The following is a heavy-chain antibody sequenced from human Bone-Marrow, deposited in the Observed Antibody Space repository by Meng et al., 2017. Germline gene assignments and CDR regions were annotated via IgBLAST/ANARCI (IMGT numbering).Heavy chain of an antibody. CDR3: AREGERWLQYFDY. V-gene: IGHV3-21*01. Sequence: GESLKISCAASGFTFSSYSMNWVRQAPGKGLEWVSSISSSSSYIYYADSVKGRSTISRDNSKNTLYLQMNSLRAEDTAVYYCAREGERWLQYFDYWGQGTLVTVSS. J-gene: IGHJ4*02. CDR1: GFTFSSYS. CDR2: ISSSSSYI. D-gene: IGHD5-24*01.